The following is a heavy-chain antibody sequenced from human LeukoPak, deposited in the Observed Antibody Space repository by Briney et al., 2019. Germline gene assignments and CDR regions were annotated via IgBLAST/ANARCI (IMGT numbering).Heavy chain of an antibody. Sequence: ASVKVSCKASGGTFSSYAISWVRQAPGQGLEWMGGIIPIFGTANYAQKSQGRVTITADESTSTAYMELSSLRSEDTAVYYCARAHYRGGGDAFDIWGQGTMVTVSS. V-gene: IGHV1-69*13. CDR2: IIPIFGTA. J-gene: IGHJ3*02. CDR3: ARAHYRGGGDAFDI. CDR1: GGTFSSYA. D-gene: IGHD3-10*01.